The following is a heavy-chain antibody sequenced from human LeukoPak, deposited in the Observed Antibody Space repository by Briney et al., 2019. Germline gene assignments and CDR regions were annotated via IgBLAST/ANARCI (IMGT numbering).Heavy chain of an antibody. J-gene: IGHJ5*02. CDR2: IIPLFGTA. D-gene: IGHD3-10*01. CDR1: GGTFSNFA. CDR3: ASSGLGGSGNYHRTWYNWFDP. Sequence: ASVTVSCKASGGTFSNFAISWVRQAPGQGLEWMGGIIPLFGTANYGQKSQGRVTITADKSTSTAYMELSSLRSEDTAVYYCASSGLGGSGNYHRTWYNWFDPWGQGTLITVSS. V-gene: IGHV1-69*06.